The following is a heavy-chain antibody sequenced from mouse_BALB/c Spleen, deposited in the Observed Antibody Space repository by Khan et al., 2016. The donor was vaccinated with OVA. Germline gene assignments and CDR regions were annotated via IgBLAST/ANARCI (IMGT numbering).Heavy chain of an antibody. CDR1: GFSLSRYN. D-gene: IGHD2-12*01. CDR2: IWGGGGT. Sequence: QVQLKESGPGLVAPSQSLSITCTVSGFSLSRYNIHWVRQPPGKGLEWLGMIWGGGGTDYNSTLKSRLSIRKDNSQSQVLLKMNSLQTDDTAMYYCVRAVDSYDGDDAMDYWGQGTSVTVSS. CDR3: VRAVDSYDGDDAMDY. V-gene: IGHV2-6-4*01. J-gene: IGHJ4*01.